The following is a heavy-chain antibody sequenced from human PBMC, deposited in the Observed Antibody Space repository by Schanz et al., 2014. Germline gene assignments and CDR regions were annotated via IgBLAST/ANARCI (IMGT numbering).Heavy chain of an antibody. CDR1: GGTFSSDT. CDR3: AREVGLYDRGWFDP. CDR2: IIPVLNIA. J-gene: IGHJ5*02. Sequence: QVHLVQSGAEVKKPGSSVKVSCKASGGTFSSDTFSWVRQAPGQGLEWMGKIIPVLNIATYAQRFQGRVSITADTSTNTAYMELSSLTSEDTAVHYCAREVGLYDRGWFDPWGQGTLVTVSS. D-gene: IGHD3-22*01. V-gene: IGHV1-69*08.